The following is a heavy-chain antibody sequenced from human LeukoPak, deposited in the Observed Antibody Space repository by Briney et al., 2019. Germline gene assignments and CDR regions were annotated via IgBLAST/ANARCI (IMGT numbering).Heavy chain of an antibody. CDR1: GYTFTSYG. CDR2: IIPILGIA. D-gene: IGHD4-17*01. V-gene: IGHV1-69*04. CDR3: AREDYGDYGGVYGMDV. Sequence: ASVKVSCKASGYTFTSYGISWVRQAPGQGLEWMGRIIPILGIANYAQKFQGRVTITADKSTSTAYMELSSLRSEDTAVYYCAREDYGDYGGVYGMDVWGQGTTVTVSS. J-gene: IGHJ6*02.